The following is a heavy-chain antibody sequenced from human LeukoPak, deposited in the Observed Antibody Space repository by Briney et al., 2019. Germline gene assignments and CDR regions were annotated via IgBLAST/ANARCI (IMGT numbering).Heavy chain of an antibody. Sequence: GASVKVSCKASGGTFSSYTISWVRQAPGQGLEWMGRITPILGIANYAQKFQGRVTITADKSTSTAYMELSSLRSEDTAVYYCARARRTYQLLLSWFDPWGQGTLVTVSS. J-gene: IGHJ5*02. D-gene: IGHD2-2*01. V-gene: IGHV1-69*02. CDR2: ITPILGIA. CDR1: GGTFSSYT. CDR3: ARARRTYQLLLSWFDP.